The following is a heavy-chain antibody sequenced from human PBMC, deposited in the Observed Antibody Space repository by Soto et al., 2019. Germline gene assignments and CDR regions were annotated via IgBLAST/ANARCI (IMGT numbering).Heavy chain of an antibody. D-gene: IGHD3-9*01. CDR1: GGSISVYY. V-gene: IGHV4-59*01. Sequence: QVQLQESGPGQVKPSATLSLTCTISGGSISVYYWSWIRQSPRQGLEWIGYVYDNGRPYYSPSLKSRVTISADTSKNQNSLKLTSATAADTAVYYCARGVGSSPPRYWGRGTLVTVSS. CDR2: VYDNGRP. J-gene: IGHJ4*02. CDR3: ARGVGSSPPRY.